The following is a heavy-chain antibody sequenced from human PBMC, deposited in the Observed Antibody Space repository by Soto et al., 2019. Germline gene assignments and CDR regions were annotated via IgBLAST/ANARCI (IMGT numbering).Heavy chain of an antibody. CDR1: AGSISNYY. CDR2: IHHTGRS. J-gene: IGHJ4*02. D-gene: IGHD1-1*01. Sequence: QVQLQESGPGLVKPSETLSLTCTVSAGSISNYYWNWIRQPPEKGLEWIGFIHHTGRSMSNPSPRSRLTMSVDTTEGQISLNLRAVTAADTAVYFCAKWNEMKRSFDDWGQGILITVSP. CDR3: AKWNEMKRSFDD. V-gene: IGHV4-59*01.